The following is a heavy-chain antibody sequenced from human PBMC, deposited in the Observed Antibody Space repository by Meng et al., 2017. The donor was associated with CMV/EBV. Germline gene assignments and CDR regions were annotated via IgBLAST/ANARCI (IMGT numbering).Heavy chain of an antibody. Sequence: GGSLRLSCAASGFTVSSNYMSWVRQAPGKGLEWVSVIYSGGSTYYADSVKGRFTISRDNSKNTLYLQMNSLRAEDTAVYYCARVGGIAASGYYYYGMDVWGQGTTVTVSS. D-gene: IGHD6-13*01. CDR1: GFTVSSNY. CDR3: ARVGGIAASGYYYYGMDV. V-gene: IGHV3-66*02. J-gene: IGHJ6*02. CDR2: IYSGGST.